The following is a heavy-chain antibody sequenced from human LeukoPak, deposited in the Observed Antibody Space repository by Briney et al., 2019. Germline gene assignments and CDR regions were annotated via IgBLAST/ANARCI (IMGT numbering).Heavy chain of an antibody. J-gene: IGHJ3*02. CDR3: ARSAYGDYPAAAFDI. Sequence: SSVKVSCKASGGTFSSYTIRWVRPAPAKGPEWMGRIIPNLGIANYAQKCQGRVTITADKSTSTAYMELSSLRSEDTAVYCCARSAYGDYPAAAFDIWGQGTMVTVSS. D-gene: IGHD4-17*01. V-gene: IGHV1-69*02. CDR2: IIPNLGIA. CDR1: GGTFSSYT.